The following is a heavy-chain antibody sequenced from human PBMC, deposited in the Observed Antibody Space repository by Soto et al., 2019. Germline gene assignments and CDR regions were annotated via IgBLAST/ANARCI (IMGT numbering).Heavy chain of an antibody. CDR3: AIIPRQDIVVVPAAIIFH. CDR2: IIPIFGTA. D-gene: IGHD2-2*01. J-gene: IGHJ4*02. Sequence: SVKVSCKASGGTFSSYAISWVRQAPGQGLEWMGGIIPIFGTANYAQKFQGRVTITADESTSTAYMELSSLRSEDTAVYYCAIIPRQDIVVVPAAIIFHWGPGTLVTVSS. CDR1: GGTFSSYA. V-gene: IGHV1-69*13.